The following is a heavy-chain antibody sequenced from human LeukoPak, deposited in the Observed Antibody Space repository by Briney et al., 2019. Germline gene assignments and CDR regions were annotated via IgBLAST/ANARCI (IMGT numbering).Heavy chain of an antibody. CDR2: IYYSGST. J-gene: IGHJ4*02. CDR3: ARGQFGTSWYKN. Sequence: SETLSLTCTVSGGSISSSSYYWGWIRQPPGKGLEWIGSIYYSGSTYYNPSLKSRVTISVDTSKNQFSLKLSSVTAADTAVYFCARGQFGTSWYKNWGQGTLVTVSS. CDR1: GGSISSSSYY. V-gene: IGHV4-39*07. D-gene: IGHD2-2*01.